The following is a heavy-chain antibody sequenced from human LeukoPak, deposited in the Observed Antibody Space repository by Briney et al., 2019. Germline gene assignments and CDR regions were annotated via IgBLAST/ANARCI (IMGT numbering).Heavy chain of an antibody. Sequence: PSETLSLTCTVSGGSISSGSYYWSWIRQPAGKGLEWIGRIYTSGSTNYNPSLKSRVTISVDTSKNQFSLKLSSVTAADTAVYYCARGEYYYDSSGYYPLDYWGQGTLVTVSS. CDR3: ARGEYYYDSSGYYPLDY. V-gene: IGHV4-61*02. CDR1: GGSISSGSYY. J-gene: IGHJ4*02. CDR2: IYTSGST. D-gene: IGHD3-22*01.